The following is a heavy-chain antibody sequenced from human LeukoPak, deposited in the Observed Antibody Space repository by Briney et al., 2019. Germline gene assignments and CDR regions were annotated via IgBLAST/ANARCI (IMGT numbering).Heavy chain of an antibody. CDR3: ARSQGGYNPDAFDI. J-gene: IGHJ3*02. V-gene: IGHV1-69*02. CDR1: GGTFSSHP. Sequence: SVKVSCEASGGTFSSHPISWVRQAPGQGLEWMGRIIPVLGIGNNAQKFQDRVTITADRFTSTGYMELSSLRSDDTAVYYCARSQGGYNPDAFDIWGQGTMVTVSS. CDR2: IIPVLGIG. D-gene: IGHD5-24*01.